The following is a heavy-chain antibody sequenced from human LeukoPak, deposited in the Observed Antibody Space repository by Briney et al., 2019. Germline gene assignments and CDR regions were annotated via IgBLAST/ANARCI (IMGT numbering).Heavy chain of an antibody. CDR3: AREFWLVRPRGMDV. V-gene: IGHV1-2*04. CDR2: INPNSGGT. D-gene: IGHD6-19*01. CDR1: GYTFTDYH. J-gene: IGHJ6*04. Sequence: ASVTVSFMASGYTFTDYHMHEVRQLPGQGLAWMGWINPNSGGTNYPQKFQGWVTMTRDTSISAASMELSRLRSDDAAVYFCAREFWLVRPRGMDVWGKGTTVTVSS.